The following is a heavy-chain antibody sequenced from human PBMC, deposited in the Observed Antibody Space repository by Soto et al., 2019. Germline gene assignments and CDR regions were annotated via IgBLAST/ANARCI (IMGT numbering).Heavy chain of an antibody. D-gene: IGHD1-26*01. Sequence: SVKVSCKASGGTFSSYAISWVRQAPGQGLEWMGGIIPILGTANYAQKFQGRVTITADESTSTAYTELSSLRSEDTAVYYCARGTRVVGSEFDYWGQGTLVTVSS. CDR1: GGTFSSYA. CDR3: ARGTRVVGSEFDY. CDR2: IIPILGTA. V-gene: IGHV1-69*13. J-gene: IGHJ4*02.